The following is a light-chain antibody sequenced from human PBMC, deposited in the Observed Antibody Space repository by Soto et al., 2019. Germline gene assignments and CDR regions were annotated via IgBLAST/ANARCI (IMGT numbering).Light chain of an antibody. CDR1: SSDVGAYNY. J-gene: IGLJ3*02. CDR2: EVS. Sequence: QSVLTQPASVSGSPGQLITISCTGTSSDVGAYNYVSWYQQHPGKAPKLMIYEVSNRPSGVSNRFSGSKSANTASLTISGLQAGDEADYYCSSYTSSSTWLFGGGTKLTVL. V-gene: IGLV2-14*03. CDR3: SSYTSSSTWL.